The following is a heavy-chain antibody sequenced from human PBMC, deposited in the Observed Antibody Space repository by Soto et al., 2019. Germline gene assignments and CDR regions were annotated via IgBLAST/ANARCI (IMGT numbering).Heavy chain of an antibody. Sequence: GTLRLSCTASVFTFSDYAMAWVRQAPGKGLEWVSTISGGSSVTYYGDSVKGRFTISRDNAKKTLFLQLNRLSAEDMATYYCAKVLSKNYYYPFDFWGQGTQVTVS. CDR3: AKVLSKNYYYPFDF. V-gene: IGHV3-23*01. CDR1: VFTFSDYA. D-gene: IGHD3-10*01. J-gene: IGHJ4*02. CDR2: ISGGSSVT.